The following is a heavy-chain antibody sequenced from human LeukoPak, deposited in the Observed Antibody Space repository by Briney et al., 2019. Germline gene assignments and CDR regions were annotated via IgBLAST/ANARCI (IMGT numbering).Heavy chain of an antibody. CDR2: VYYNGST. J-gene: IGHJ3*02. CDR3: ARDIFSGAFDI. V-gene: IGHV4-59*01. CDR1: GGSISSYY. D-gene: IGHD3-10*01. Sequence: PSETLSLTCTVSGGSISSYYWSWIRQPPGKGLEWIGYVYYNGSTNYNPSLKSRVTISIDTSRNQFSLKLRSVTAADTAVYYCARDIFSGAFDIWGHGTMVTVSS.